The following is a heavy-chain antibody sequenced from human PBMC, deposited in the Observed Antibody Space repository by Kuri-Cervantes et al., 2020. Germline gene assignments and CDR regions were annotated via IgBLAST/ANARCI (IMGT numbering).Heavy chain of an antibody. D-gene: IGHD2/OR15-2a*01. V-gene: IGHV3-33*08. J-gene: IGHJ6*02. CDR2: VWYDGSNK. CDR3: ARDREYYYYGMDV. Sequence: GESLKISCAASGFTFSSYGMHWVRQAPGKGLGWVAVVWYDGSNKYYADFVKGRFTISRDNSKNTLYLQMNSLRVEDTAVYYCARDREYYYYGMDVWGQGTPVTVSS. CDR1: GFTFSSYG.